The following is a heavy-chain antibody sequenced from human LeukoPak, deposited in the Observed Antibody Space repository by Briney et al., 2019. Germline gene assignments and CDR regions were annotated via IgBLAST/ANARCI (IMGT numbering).Heavy chain of an antibody. V-gene: IGHV4-59*01. CDR3: ARDQLQLSWFDP. J-gene: IGHJ5*02. CDR2: IYYSGST. Sequence: SETLSLTCTVSAGSISSYYWSWIRQPPGKGLEGIGYIYYSGSTNYNPSLTSRVTISVDTSKNQFSLKLSSVTAADTAVYYCARDQLQLSWFDPWGQGTLVTVSS. CDR1: AGSISSYY. D-gene: IGHD6-13*01.